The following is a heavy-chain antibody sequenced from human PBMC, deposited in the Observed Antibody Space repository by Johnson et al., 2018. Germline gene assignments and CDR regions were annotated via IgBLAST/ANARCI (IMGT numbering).Heavy chain of an antibody. J-gene: IGHJ1*01. D-gene: IGHD4-17*01. CDR1: GFTFSSYA. CDR2: ISDDGSNK. V-gene: IGHV3-30-3*01. CDR3: ARAQGGDYVAEYFQH. Sequence: VQLVESGGGVVQPGRSLRVSCTASGFTFSSYAMHWVRQAPGKGLEWVAVISDDGSNKFYAESVKGRFTISRDNSKNRVYLQMHSLKNEDTAVFYCARAQGGDYVAEYFQHWGQGTLVTVSS.